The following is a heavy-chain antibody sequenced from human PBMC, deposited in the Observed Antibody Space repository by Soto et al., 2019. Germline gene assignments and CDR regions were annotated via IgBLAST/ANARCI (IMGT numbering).Heavy chain of an antibody. Sequence: QVQVVQSGAEVKEPGASVKVSCKASGYSSSNYYTHWVRQAPGQGLEWMGIVNPYGASSNYAQSFQGRFTLTRDTSTNTDYMDLSRLTSDDTAVYYCASVTTIWSNWGQGTLVTVSS. CDR2: VNPYGASS. D-gene: IGHD2-21*02. CDR1: GYSSSNYY. CDR3: ASVTTIWSN. J-gene: IGHJ4*02. V-gene: IGHV1-46*01.